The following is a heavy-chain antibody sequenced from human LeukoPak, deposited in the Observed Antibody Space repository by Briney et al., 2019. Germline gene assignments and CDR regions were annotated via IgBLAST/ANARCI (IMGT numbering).Heavy chain of an antibody. Sequence: NPSETLSLTCTVSGGSMSSYFWSWIRQPPGKGLEWIGYIYYSGGTNYNPSLKSRVTISVDTSKNQFSLKLSSVTAADTAVYYCARERVGATIGFDNWGQGTLVTVSS. D-gene: IGHD1-26*01. J-gene: IGHJ4*02. CDR2: IYYSGGT. CDR1: GGSMSSYF. CDR3: ARERVGATIGFDN. V-gene: IGHV4-59*13.